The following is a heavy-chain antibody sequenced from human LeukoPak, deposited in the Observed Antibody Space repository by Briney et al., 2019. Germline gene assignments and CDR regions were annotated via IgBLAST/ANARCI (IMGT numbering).Heavy chain of an antibody. CDR2: IYWDDDK. D-gene: IGHD3-22*01. Sequence: SGPTLVKPTQTLTLTCTFSGFSLSTNGVGVGWIRQPPGKALEWLALIYWDDDKRYSPSLKTRLAITRDPSKNRVVLTMTNMDPVDTATYFCVHRTYDSRGYSPFHYWGPGTPVTVSS. CDR1: GFSLSTNGVG. V-gene: IGHV2-5*02. J-gene: IGHJ4*02. CDR3: VHRTYDSRGYSPFHY.